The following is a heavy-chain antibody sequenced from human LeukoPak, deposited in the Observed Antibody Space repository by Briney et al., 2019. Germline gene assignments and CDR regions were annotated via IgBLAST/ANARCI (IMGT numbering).Heavy chain of an antibody. D-gene: IGHD3-3*01. J-gene: IGHJ6*04. CDR1: GFTFSSYS. CDR3: ARDKGLIVYYDGYMDV. CDR2: ISSSSSTI. V-gene: IGHV3-48*01. Sequence: GGSLRLSCAASGFTFSSYSMNWFRQAPGKGLEWVSYISSSSSTIYYADSAKGRFTISRDNAKNSLYLQMNSLRAEDTAVYYCARDKGLIVYYDGYMDVWGKGTTVTVSS.